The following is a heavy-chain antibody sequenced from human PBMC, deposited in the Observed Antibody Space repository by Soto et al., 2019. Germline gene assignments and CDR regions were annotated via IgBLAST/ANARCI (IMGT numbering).Heavy chain of an antibody. D-gene: IGHD3-9*01. V-gene: IGHV4-34*01. CDR3: ARVAQFDILTGYYPFDY. Sequence: SETLSLTCGVYGGSFSGHVGSWVRQPPGKGLEWIGEVDDGGNTNSNPSLKSRVTISLDTSKNQFSLNLNSVTAADTAMYYCARVAQFDILTGYYPFDYWGQGTLVTVSS. CDR2: VDDGGNT. CDR1: GGSFSGHV. J-gene: IGHJ4*02.